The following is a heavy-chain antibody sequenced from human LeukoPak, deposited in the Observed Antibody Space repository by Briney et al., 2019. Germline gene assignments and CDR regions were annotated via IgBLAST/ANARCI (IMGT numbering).Heavy chain of an antibody. V-gene: IGHV3-23*01. CDR2: ISGSGGST. D-gene: IGHD3-10*01. CDR3: AKRDGDPGY. J-gene: IGHJ4*02. CDR1: GFTFSSYG. Sequence: GGSLRLSCAASGFTFSSYGMNWVRQAPGKALEWVSSISGSGGSTYYADSVKGRFTISRDNSKNTLYLQMNSLRAEDTAVYYCAKRDGDPGYWGQGTLVTVSS.